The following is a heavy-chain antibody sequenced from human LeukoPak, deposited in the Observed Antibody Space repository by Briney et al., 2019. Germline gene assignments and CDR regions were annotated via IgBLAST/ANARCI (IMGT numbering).Heavy chain of an antibody. D-gene: IGHD3-22*01. V-gene: IGHV4-30-4*08. CDR1: GGSISSGDYY. CDR3: ARDRPLTYYYDSSGYSDAFDI. CDR2: IYYSGST. J-gene: IGHJ3*02. Sequence: TLSLTCTVSGGSISSGDYYWSWIRQPPGKGLEWIGYIYYSGSTYYNPSLKSRVTISVGTSKNQFSLKLSSVTAADTAVYYCARDRPLTYYYDSSGYSDAFDIWGQGTMVTVSS.